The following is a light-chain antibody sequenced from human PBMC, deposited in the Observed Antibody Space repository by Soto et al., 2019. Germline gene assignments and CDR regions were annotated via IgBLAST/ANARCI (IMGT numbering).Light chain of an antibody. CDR1: HSVSNSH. V-gene: IGKV3-20*01. Sequence: EIVLTQSPGTLSLSPGERATLSCRASHSVSNSHLAWYQHKPGQAPTLLMSGASNRASGVPVRFSGSGSGTEFLLVMIMVEADDCILYYWQQYGGPKITFALGKQLEI. CDR2: GAS. CDR3: QQYGGPKIT. J-gene: IGKJ5*01.